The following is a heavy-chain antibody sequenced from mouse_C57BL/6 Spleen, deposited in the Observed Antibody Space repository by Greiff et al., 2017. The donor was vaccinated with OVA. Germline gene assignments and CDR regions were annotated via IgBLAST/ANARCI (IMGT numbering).Heavy chain of an antibody. CDR1: GYAFTNYL. Sequence: SGAELVRPGTSVKVSCKASGYAFTNYLIEWVKQRPGQGLEWIGVINPGSGGTNYNEKFKGKATLTADKSSSTAYMQLSSLTSEDSAVYFCARGTGSSPFDYWGKGTTLTVSS. CDR2: INPGSGGT. D-gene: IGHD1-1*01. CDR3: ARGTGSSPFDY. J-gene: IGHJ2*01. V-gene: IGHV1-54*01.